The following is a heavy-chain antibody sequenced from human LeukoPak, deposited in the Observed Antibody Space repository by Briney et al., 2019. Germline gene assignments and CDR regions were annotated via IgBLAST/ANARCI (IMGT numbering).Heavy chain of an antibody. D-gene: IGHD3-22*01. CDR3: ARGRHDITMIVVVMTSVSYYLDV. J-gene: IGHJ6*03. V-gene: IGHV4-34*01. CDR2: INPSGST. CDR1: GGSFSGYH. Sequence: SETLSLTCAVYGGSFSGYHWTWVRQSPGKGLEWIGDINPSGSTYYNPSLKSRLTISVDTSKDQFSLKLRSVTAADTAVYYCARGRHDITMIVVVMTSVSYYLDVWGKGTTVTVS.